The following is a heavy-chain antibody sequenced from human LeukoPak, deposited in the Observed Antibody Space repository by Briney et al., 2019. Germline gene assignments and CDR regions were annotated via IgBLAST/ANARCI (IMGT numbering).Heavy chain of an antibody. D-gene: IGHD1-1*01. CDR3: ARELPSPNDHHYFDY. V-gene: IGHV4-59*12. CDR2: IYYSGST. CDR1: GGSISSYY. Sequence: SETLSLACTVSGGSISSYYWSWIRQPPGKGLEWIGYIYYSGSTNYNPSLKSRVTISVDTSKNQFSLKLSSVTAADTAVYYCARELPSPNDHHYFDYWGQGTLVTVSS. J-gene: IGHJ4*02.